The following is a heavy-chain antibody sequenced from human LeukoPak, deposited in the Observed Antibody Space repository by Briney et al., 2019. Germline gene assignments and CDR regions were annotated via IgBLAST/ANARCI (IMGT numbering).Heavy chain of an antibody. CDR2: MSGSGSNI. Sequence: PGGSLRLSCAASGFTFSSYDMKWVRQAPGKGLDWVSHMSGSGSNICYADSVKGRFTISRENAKNSLYLQMNSLRAEDTAVYYCARGLRNTILGGDYYWGQGTLVTVSS. D-gene: IGHD3-3*01. V-gene: IGHV3-48*03. CDR1: GFTFSSYD. J-gene: IGHJ4*02. CDR3: ARGLRNTILGGDYY.